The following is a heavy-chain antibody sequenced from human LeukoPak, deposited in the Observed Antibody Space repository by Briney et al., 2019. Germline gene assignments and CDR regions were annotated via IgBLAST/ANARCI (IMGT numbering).Heavy chain of an antibody. D-gene: IGHD6-13*01. CDR2: IYYSGST. CDR1: GGSTSSYY. V-gene: IGHV4-59*01. J-gene: IGHJ3*02. Sequence: SETLSLTCTVSGGSTSSYYWSWIRQPPGKGLEWIGYIYYSGSTNYNPSLKSRVTISEATSKNQFSLKLTSVTAADTAVYYCARHSAHSSTNDAFDMWGQGTLVIVSS. CDR3: ARHSAHSSTNDAFDM.